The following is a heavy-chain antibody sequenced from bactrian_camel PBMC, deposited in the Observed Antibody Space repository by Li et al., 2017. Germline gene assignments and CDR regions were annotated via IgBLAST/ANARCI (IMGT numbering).Heavy chain of an antibody. Sequence: QLVESGGDSVQAGGSLRLSCVVSGYRYSTYCMGWLRQVPGNEREPLASIDADGRTSYTESVKGRFTVSRDNRRNTVYLEMTNLIPEDTALYYCATGYGSSSLSNPRGQGTQVTVS. D-gene: IGHD6*01. CDR1: GYRYSTYC. J-gene: IGHJ4*01. CDR3: ATGYGSSSLSNP. CDR2: IDADGRT. V-gene: IGHV3S53*01.